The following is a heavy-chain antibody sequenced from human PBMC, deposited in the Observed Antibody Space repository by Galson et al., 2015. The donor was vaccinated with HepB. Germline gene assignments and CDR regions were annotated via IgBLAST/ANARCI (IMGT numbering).Heavy chain of an antibody. CDR2: IYSGGST. V-gene: IGHV3-53*04. CDR3: ARGYSSGPSFWYFDL. D-gene: IGHD6-19*01. Sequence: LRLSCAASGFTVSSNYMSWVRQAPGKGLEWVSVIYSGGSTYYADSVKGRFTISRHNSKNTLYLQMNSLRAEDTAVYYCARGYSSGPSFWYFDLWGRGTLVTVSS. CDR1: GFTVSSNY. J-gene: IGHJ2*01.